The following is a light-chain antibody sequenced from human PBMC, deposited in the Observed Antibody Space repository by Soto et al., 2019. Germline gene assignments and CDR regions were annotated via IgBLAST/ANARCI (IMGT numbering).Light chain of an antibody. V-gene: IGLV2-8*01. CDR1: SSDVGGYNY. CDR3: SSPAGSNNRFV. CDR2: DVN. J-gene: IGLJ1*01. Sequence: QSALTQPPSASGSPGQSVTISCTGTSSDVGGYNYVSWYQQHPGKAPKVMIYDVNKRPSGVPDRFSGSKSGNTASLTVSGLQGEDEADYYCSSPAGSNNRFVFGSGTKLTVL.